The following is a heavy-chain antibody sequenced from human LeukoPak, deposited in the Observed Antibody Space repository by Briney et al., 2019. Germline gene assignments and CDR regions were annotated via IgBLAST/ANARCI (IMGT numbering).Heavy chain of an antibody. CDR3: AKGPYSGFS. J-gene: IGHJ5*02. V-gene: IGHV3-48*01. D-gene: IGHD1-26*01. CDR2: ISSSSRTI. CDR1: GFTFSSYN. Sequence: GGSLRLSCAASGFTFSSYNMNWVRQAPGKGLEWVSYISSSSRTIYYADSVKGRFTISRDNAKNSLYLQMNSLRAEDTAVYYCAKGPYSGFSWGQGTLVTVSS.